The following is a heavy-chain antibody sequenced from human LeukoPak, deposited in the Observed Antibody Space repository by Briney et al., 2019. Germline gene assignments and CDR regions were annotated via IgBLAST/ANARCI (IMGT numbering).Heavy chain of an antibody. D-gene: IGHD3-10*01. J-gene: IGHJ5*02. CDR3: ARLEMARITIVRGVNHWFDP. CDR1: GYSFTSYW. Sequence: GESLKISCKGSGYSFTSYWIGWVRQMPGKGLEWMGIIYPGDSDTRYSPSFQGQVTISADKSISTAYLQWSSLKASDTAMYYCARLEMARITIVRGVNHWFDPWGQGTLVTVSS. CDR2: IYPGDSDT. V-gene: IGHV5-51*01.